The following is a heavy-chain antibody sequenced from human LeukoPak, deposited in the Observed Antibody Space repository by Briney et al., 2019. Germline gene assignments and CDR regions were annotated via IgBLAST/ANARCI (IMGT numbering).Heavy chain of an antibody. CDR1: GFTFSSYG. Sequence: PGRSLRLSCAASGFTFSSYGMHWVRQAPGKGLEWVAVISYDGSNKYYADSAKGRFTISRDNSKNTLYLQMNSLRAEDAAVYYCAPGGDYTFFDYWGQGTLVTVSS. D-gene: IGHD4-17*01. J-gene: IGHJ4*02. CDR2: ISYDGSNK. V-gene: IGHV3-30*03. CDR3: APGGDYTFFDY.